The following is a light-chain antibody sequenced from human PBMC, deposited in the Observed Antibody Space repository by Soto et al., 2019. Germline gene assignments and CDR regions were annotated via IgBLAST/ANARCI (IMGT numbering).Light chain of an antibody. CDR2: LTGDGSH. V-gene: IGLV4-69*01. CDR3: QTWGSGTHVV. CDR1: SGHSSYA. Sequence: QSVLTQSPSASASLGASVKLTCTLSSGHSSYAIAWHQQQAEKGPRYLMKLTGDGSHSKGDGIPDLFSGSSSGAERYLTISSLQSEDEADYYCQTWGSGTHVVFGGGTKLTVL. J-gene: IGLJ2*01.